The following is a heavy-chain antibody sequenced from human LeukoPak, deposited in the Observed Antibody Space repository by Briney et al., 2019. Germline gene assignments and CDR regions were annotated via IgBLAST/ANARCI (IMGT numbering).Heavy chain of an antibody. CDR1: GGSISSSSYY. V-gene: IGHV4-61*01. CDR2: IYYSGST. Sequence: PSETLSLTCTVSGGSISSSSYYWSWIRQPPGKGLEWIGYIYYSGSTNYNPSLKSRVTISVDTSKNQFSLKLSSVTAADTAVYYCARGVSITMVRGVMEAFDIWGQGTMVTVSS. D-gene: IGHD3-10*01. CDR3: ARGVSITMVRGVMEAFDI. J-gene: IGHJ3*02.